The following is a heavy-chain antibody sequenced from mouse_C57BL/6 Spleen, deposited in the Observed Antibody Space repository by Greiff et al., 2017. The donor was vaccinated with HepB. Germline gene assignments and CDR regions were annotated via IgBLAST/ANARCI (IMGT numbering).Heavy chain of an antibody. V-gene: IGHV5-4*03. CDR2: ISDGGSYT. CDR1: GFTFSSYA. D-gene: IGHD2-3*01. Sequence: EVKVVESGGGLVKPGGSLKLSCAASGFTFSSYAMSWVRQTPEKRLEWVATISDGGSYTYYPDNVKGRFTISRDNAKSNLYLQMSHLKSEDTAMYYCARSDGDYAMDYWGQGTSVTVSS. CDR3: ARSDGDYAMDY. J-gene: IGHJ4*01.